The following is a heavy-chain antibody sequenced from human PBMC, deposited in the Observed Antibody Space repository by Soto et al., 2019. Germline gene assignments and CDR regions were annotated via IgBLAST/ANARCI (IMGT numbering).Heavy chain of an antibody. V-gene: IGHV4-39*01. CDR1: GGSFSSSSHY. CDR3: ARHHFYCTGGSCYLQAYHYYGLDV. CDR2: MFYFGST. Sequence: TSETLSLTCTVFGGSFSSSSHYWGWIRQPPGKGLEWLGTMFYFGSTYYNTSLESRVTMSVDPSKNQFSLKLSSVTAADTAVYYCARHHFYCTGGSCYLQAYHYYGLDVWGQGTTVTVSS. J-gene: IGHJ6*02. D-gene: IGHD2-15*01.